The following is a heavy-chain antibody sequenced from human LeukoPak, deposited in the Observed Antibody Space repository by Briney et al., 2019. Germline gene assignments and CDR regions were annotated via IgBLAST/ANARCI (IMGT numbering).Heavy chain of an antibody. Sequence: GGSLRLSCAASGFTVSSNYMSWVRQAPGKGLEWVSVIYSGGSTYYADSVKGRFTISRGNSKNTLYLQMNSLRAEDTAVYYCARLYSSGWYYFDYWGQGTLVTVSS. V-gene: IGHV3-53*01. CDR3: ARLYSSGWYYFDY. CDR2: IYSGGST. CDR1: GFTVSSNY. D-gene: IGHD6-19*01. J-gene: IGHJ4*02.